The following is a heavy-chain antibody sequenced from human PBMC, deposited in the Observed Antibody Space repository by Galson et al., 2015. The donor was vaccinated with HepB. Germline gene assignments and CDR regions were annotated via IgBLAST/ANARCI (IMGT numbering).Heavy chain of an antibody. CDR2: ISAYNGNT. CDR1: GYTFTSYG. Sequence: SVKVSCKASGYTFTSYGISWVRQAPGQGLEWMGWISAYNGNTNYAQKLQGRVTMTTDTSTSTAYRELRSLRSDDTAVYYCARRVGGVPAANNWFDPWGQGTLVTVSS. CDR3: ARRVGGVPAANNWFDP. D-gene: IGHD2-2*01. J-gene: IGHJ5*02. V-gene: IGHV1-18*01.